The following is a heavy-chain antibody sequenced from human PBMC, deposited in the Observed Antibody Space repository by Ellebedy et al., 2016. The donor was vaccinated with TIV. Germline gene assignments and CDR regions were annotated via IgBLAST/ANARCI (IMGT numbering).Heavy chain of an antibody. D-gene: IGHD5-12*01. CDR3: ARSLAGYGYIDS. V-gene: IGHV5-51*01. CDR1: GYNFATYW. Sequence: GGSLRLSCKASGYNFATYWIGWLRQTPGKGLEWMGIIFPLDSDTRYRPSFQGQVTISADRTLNTAYLQWSSLRASDTAMYYCARSLAGYGYIDSWGQGTLVNVSS. J-gene: IGHJ4*02. CDR2: IFPLDSDT.